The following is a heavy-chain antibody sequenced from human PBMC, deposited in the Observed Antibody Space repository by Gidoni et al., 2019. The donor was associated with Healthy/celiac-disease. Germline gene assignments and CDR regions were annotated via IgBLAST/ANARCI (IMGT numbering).Heavy chain of an antibody. CDR3: TTPTDSSGSAFDI. J-gene: IGHJ3*02. CDR2: IKSKTDGGTT. CDR1: GFTFSNAW. Sequence: EVQLVESGGGLVKPGGSLRLSCAASGFTFSNAWMSWVRQAPGKGLEWVGRIKSKTDGGTTDYAAPVKGRFTISRDDSKNTLYLQMNSLKTEDTAVYYCTTPTDSSGSAFDIWGQGTMVTVSS. D-gene: IGHD6-19*01. V-gene: IGHV3-15*01.